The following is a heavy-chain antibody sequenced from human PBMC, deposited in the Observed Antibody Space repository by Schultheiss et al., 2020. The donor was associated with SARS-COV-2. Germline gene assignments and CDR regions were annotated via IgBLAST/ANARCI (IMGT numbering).Heavy chain of an antibody. CDR1: GFTFSSYS. D-gene: IGHD4-11*01. Sequence: GGSLRLSCAASGFTFSSYSMNWVRQAPGKGLEWVSSISSSSSYIYYADSVKGRFTISRDNAKNSLYLQMNSLRAEDTAVYYCARDRAYSDYYYYYMDVWGKGTTVTVSS. V-gene: IGHV3-21*01. CDR3: ARDRAYSDYYYYYMDV. J-gene: IGHJ6*03. CDR2: ISSSSSYI.